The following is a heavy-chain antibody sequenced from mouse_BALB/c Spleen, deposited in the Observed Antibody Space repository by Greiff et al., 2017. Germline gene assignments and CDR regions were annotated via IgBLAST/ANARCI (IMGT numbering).Heavy chain of an antibody. CDR1: GDSITSGY. V-gene: IGHV3-8*02. CDR2: ISYSGST. CDR3: ATPYDGYYVGAMDY. D-gene: IGHD2-3*01. Sequence: EVKLVESGPSLVKPSQTLSLTCSVTGDSITSGYWNWIRKFPGNKLEYMGYISYSGSTYYNPSLKSRISITRDTSKNQYYLQLNSVTTEDTATYYCATPYDGYYVGAMDYWGQGTSVTVSS. J-gene: IGHJ4*01.